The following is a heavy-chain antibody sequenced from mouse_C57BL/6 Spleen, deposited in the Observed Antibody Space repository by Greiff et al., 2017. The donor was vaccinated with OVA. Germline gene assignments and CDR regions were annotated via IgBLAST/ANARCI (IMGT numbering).Heavy chain of an antibody. V-gene: IGHV8-12*01. D-gene: IGHD1-1*01. CDR1: GFSLSTSGMG. CDR3: ARSSITTVVQSSYYFDD. J-gene: IGHJ2*01. CDR2: IYWDDDK. Sequence: QVQLKESGPGILQSSQTLSLTCSFSGFSLSTSGMGVSWIRQPSGKGLEWLAHIYWDDDKRYNPSLKSRLTISKDTSRNQVFLKITSVDTADTATYYCARSSITTVVQSSYYFDDWGQGTTLTVSS.